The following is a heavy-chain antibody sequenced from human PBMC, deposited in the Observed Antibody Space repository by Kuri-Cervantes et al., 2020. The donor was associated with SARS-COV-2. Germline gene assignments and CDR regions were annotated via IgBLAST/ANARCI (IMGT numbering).Heavy chain of an antibody. CDR2: IGTAGDT. J-gene: IGHJ3*02. D-gene: IGHD3-3*01. V-gene: IGHV3-13*04. CDR1: GFTFSSYD. CDR3: ARDFETITILSGAFDI. Sequence: ETLSLTCAASGFTFSSYDMHWVRQATWKGLEWVSAIGTAGDTYYPGSVKGRFTISSENAKNSLYLQMNSLRAGDTAVYYCARDFETITILSGAFDIWGQGTMVTVSS.